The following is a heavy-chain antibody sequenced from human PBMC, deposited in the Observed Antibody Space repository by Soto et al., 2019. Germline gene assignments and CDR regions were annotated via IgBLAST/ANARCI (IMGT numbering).Heavy chain of an antibody. J-gene: IGHJ6*03. Sequence: VGSLRLSCAASGFTFSSYAMSWVRQAPGKGLEWVSAISGSGGSTYYADSVKGRFTISRDNSKNTLYLQMNSLRAEDTAVYYCAKDHITDIVVVPAAMVLMDVWGKGTTVTVSS. CDR1: GFTFSSYA. D-gene: IGHD2-2*01. CDR2: ISGSGGST. CDR3: AKDHITDIVVVPAAMVLMDV. V-gene: IGHV3-23*01.